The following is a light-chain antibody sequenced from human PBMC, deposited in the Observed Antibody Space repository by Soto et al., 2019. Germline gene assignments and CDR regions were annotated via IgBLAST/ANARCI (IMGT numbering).Light chain of an antibody. J-gene: IGLJ1*01. CDR3: KSYAGSNTYV. V-gene: IGLV2-8*01. CDR2: EVV. CDR1: KGDIGVYDF. Sequence: QSVLTQPPCASGSPGQSVTISCTGTKGDIGVYDFVSWYQHHPGKAPRLIIYEVVQRPSGVPDRFSGSKSGNTASLTVSGLQAADEADYFCKSYAGSNTYVFGSGAKVIVL.